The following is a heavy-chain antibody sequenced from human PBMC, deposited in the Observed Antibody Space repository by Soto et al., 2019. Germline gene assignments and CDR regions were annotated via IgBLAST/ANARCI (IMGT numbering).Heavy chain of an antibody. CDR3: AEDSRGFYF. J-gene: IGHJ4*02. Sequence: ASVKVSCKASGYRFTTYAMHWVRQAPGQRLEWMGWINAGNGIPKYSQKFQDRVTITRDTSASTVYMELSRLRSEDTAVYYCAEDSRGFYFWGQGTPVTVSS. CDR2: INAGNGIP. D-gene: IGHD3-22*01. V-gene: IGHV1-3*01. CDR1: GYRFTTYA.